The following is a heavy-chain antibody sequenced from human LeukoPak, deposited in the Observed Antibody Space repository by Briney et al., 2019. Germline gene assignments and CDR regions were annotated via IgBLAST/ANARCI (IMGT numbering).Heavy chain of an antibody. CDR3: AKEGDYDILTGYPRGIDY. Sequence: SVKVSCKASGGTFSSYAISWVRQAPGQGLEWMGGIIPIFGTANYAQKFQGRVTITADESTSTAYMELSSLRAEDTAVYYCAKEGDYDILTGYPRGIDYWGQGTLVTVSS. J-gene: IGHJ4*02. CDR1: GGTFSSYA. CDR2: IIPIFGTA. D-gene: IGHD3-9*01. V-gene: IGHV1-69*13.